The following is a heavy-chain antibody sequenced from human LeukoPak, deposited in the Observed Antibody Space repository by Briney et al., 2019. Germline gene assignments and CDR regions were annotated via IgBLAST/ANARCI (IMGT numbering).Heavy chain of an antibody. V-gene: IGHV3-43*02. D-gene: IGHD6-19*01. J-gene: IGHJ6*03. CDR1: GFTFDDYA. CDR2: ISEDGGST. Sequence: GGSLRLSCAASGFTFDDYAMHWVRQAPGKGLEWVSLISEDGGSTYYADSVKGRFTISRDNSKNSLYLQMNSLRTEDTALYYCAKGVGYSSGWYMDYYYMDVWGKGTTVTVSS. CDR3: AKGVGYSSGWYMDYYYMDV.